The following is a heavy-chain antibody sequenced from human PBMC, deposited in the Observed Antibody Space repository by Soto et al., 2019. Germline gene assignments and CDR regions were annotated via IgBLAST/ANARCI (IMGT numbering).Heavy chain of an antibody. CDR1: GYSCSTYA. CDR2: ITPNNGYT. CDR3: ATSYDSGFDP. Sequence: QLQLMQSGGEAKNPGASVKVSCEASGYSCSTYAISWLRQAPGQGLEWMGLITPNNGYTNYAQKFQGRLILTTDIPSSTAYMELTSLRYDDTAMFYCATSYDSGFDPWGQGTLVSVS. D-gene: IGHD3-3*01. V-gene: IGHV1-18*01. J-gene: IGHJ5*02.